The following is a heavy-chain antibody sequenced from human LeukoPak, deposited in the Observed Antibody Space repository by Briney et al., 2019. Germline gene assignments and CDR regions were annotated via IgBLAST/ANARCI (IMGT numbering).Heavy chain of an antibody. V-gene: IGHV3-23*01. Sequence: AGGSLRLSCAASGFTSRNSVMSWVRQPPGKGLEWVSSSDTDGDTQYADSVKGRFTMSRDNSKNTLYLRMNNLRSEDTAVYYCARVRNYGYNWFDPWGQGTLVTVSS. J-gene: IGHJ5*02. D-gene: IGHD1-7*01. CDR2: SDTDGDT. CDR1: GFTSRNSV. CDR3: ARVRNYGYNWFDP.